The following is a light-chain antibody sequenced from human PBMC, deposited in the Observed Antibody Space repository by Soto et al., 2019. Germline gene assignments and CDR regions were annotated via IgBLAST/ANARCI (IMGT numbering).Light chain of an antibody. Sequence: EVVLAQSPGTLSLSPGERATLSCRASQSVTSNYLAWYQQKLGQSPRLLIYGASSRATGIPARFSGSGSGTDLTLTINRLEPEDFAVYYCQQYGSLPWTFGQGTKVEIK. CDR3: QQYGSLPWT. V-gene: IGKV3-20*01. CDR1: QSVTSNY. CDR2: GAS. J-gene: IGKJ1*01.